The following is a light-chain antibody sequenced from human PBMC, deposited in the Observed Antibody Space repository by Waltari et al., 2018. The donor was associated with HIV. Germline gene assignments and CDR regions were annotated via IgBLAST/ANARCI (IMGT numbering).Light chain of an antibody. J-gene: IGKJ4*01. CDR3: QQGSSFPLT. V-gene: IGKV1-12*01. CDR1: RGVATW. CDR2: DAS. Sequence: DIQMTQSPSSLSASIGDRVTLTCRASRGVATWVGWYQQRRGKAPRLLISDASNLQRGVPQRFSGGGSGTHFTLNITGLQADDFGTYFCQQGSSFPLTFGGGTRLDIK.